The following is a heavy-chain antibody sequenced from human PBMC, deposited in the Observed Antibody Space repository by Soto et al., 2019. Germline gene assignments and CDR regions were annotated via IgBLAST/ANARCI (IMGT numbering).Heavy chain of an antibody. Sequence: QVYLVESGGGVVQSGRSLRISCEGSGLMFSTYGMHWVRQAPGKGLEWVAVISYDGSNKYYADSVKGRFPISRDNSKNTLYLQMNSLRADDTAVYYCARGGYYSSGTYDHFQDWGQGTLVTVSS. CDR2: ISYDGSNK. V-gene: IGHV3-30*03. CDR1: GLMFSTYG. CDR3: ARGGYYSSGTYDHFQD. D-gene: IGHD3-10*01. J-gene: IGHJ1*01.